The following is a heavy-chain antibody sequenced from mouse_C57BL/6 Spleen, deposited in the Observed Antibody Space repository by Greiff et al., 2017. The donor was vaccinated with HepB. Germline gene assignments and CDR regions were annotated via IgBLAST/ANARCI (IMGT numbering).Heavy chain of an antibody. Sequence: EVMLVESGGGLVKPGGSLKLSCAASGFTFSDYGMHWVRQAPEKGLEWVAYISSGSSTIYYADTVKGRFTISRDNAKNTLFMQMTSLRSEDTAMYYCAREVTVVAPMDYWGQGTSVTVSS. D-gene: IGHD1-1*01. CDR1: GFTFSDYG. CDR2: ISSGSSTI. J-gene: IGHJ4*01. CDR3: AREVTVVAPMDY. V-gene: IGHV5-17*01.